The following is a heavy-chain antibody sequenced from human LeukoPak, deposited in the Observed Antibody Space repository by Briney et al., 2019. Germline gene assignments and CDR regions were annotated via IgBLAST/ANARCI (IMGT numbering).Heavy chain of an antibody. CDR1: GFTFISSA. CDR2: ISSSGGST. D-gene: IGHD2-2*01. Sequence: PGGSLRLSCAASGFTFISSAMSWVRQAPGKGLEWVSAISSSGGSTYYASSVKGRFTISRDNSKNTLFLQVNSLRDEDTALYYCAKLGHSSSWHVEHWGQGTLVTVSS. V-gene: IGHV3-23*01. J-gene: IGHJ1*01. CDR3: AKLGHSSSWHVEH.